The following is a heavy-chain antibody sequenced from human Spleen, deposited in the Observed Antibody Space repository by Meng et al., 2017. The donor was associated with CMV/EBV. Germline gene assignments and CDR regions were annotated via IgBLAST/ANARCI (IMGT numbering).Heavy chain of an antibody. D-gene: IGHD3-3*01. J-gene: IGHJ4*02. CDR3: ARAFPRSTTFGVVFDY. CDR2: ISYDGNNQ. Sequence: LSLTCAASGFTFSSYAMHWVRQAPGKGLEWVAFISYDGNNQYYADSVKGRFTISRDNSKNTLYLQMNSLRAEDTALYYCARAFPRSTTFGVVFDYWGQGTLVTVSS. CDR1: GFTFSSYA. V-gene: IGHV3-30*04.